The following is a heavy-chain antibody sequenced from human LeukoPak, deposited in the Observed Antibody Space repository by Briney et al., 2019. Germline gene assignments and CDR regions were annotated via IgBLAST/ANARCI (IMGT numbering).Heavy chain of an antibody. CDR1: GFTFRSYA. CDR3: AMATLTTVTPIDY. J-gene: IGHJ4*02. Sequence: PGRSLRLSCAASGFTFRSYAMHWVRQAPGKGLEWMAVISYDGRNKNYADSAKGRFTISRDNSKNTLSLQMNSLRADDTAVYYCAMATLTTVTPIDYWGQGTLVTVSS. V-gene: IGHV3-30*04. CDR2: ISYDGRNK. D-gene: IGHD4-17*01.